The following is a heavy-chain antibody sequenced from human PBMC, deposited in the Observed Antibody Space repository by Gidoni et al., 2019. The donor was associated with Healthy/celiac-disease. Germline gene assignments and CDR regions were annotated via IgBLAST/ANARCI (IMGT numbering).Heavy chain of an antibody. J-gene: IGHJ3*02. Sequence: EVQLVESGGGLVKPGGSLRLSCAASGFTFSSYSMNWFRQAPGKGLEWVSSISSSSSYIYYADSAKGRFTISRDNAKNSLYLQMNSLRAEDTAVYYCARDRPRGTGEHDAFDIWGQGTMVTVSS. CDR2: ISSSSSYI. V-gene: IGHV3-21*01. CDR1: GFTFSSYS. D-gene: IGHD7-27*01. CDR3: ARDRPRGTGEHDAFDI.